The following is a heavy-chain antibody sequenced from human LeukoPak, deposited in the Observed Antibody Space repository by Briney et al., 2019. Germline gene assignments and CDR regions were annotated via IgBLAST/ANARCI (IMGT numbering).Heavy chain of an antibody. D-gene: IGHD3-10*01. CDR1: GFTFGDYA. CDR3: TRGLGFGELEGFGY. CDR2: IRSKGYGGTT. Sequence: GGSLRLSCTGSGFTFGDYAMGWFRQAPGKGLEWVGLIRSKGYGGTTEYAASVKGRFSISRDDSKRTAYLQMNSLKTDDTAVYYCTRGLGFGELEGFGYWGQGTLVTVSS. V-gene: IGHV3-49*03. J-gene: IGHJ4*02.